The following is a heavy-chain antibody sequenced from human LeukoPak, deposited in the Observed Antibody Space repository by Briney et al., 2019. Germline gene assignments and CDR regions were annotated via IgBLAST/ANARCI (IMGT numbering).Heavy chain of an antibody. J-gene: IGHJ4*02. CDR1: GFTFSSYE. D-gene: IGHD5-18*01. CDR3: ARDAGNTAFDY. CDR2: ISSGGGHI. Sequence: GGSLRLSCAASGFTFSSYEMNWVRQAPGKGLEWVSYISSGGGHINYVDSVKGRFTISRDNAENSLYLQKNSLRAEDTAIYYCARDAGNTAFDYWGQGTLVTVSS. V-gene: IGHV3-48*03.